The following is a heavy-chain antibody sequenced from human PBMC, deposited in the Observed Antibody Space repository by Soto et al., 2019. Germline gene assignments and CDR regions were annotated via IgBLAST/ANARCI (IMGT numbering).Heavy chain of an antibody. J-gene: IGHJ4*02. D-gene: IGHD2-15*01. Sequence: SETLSLTCTVSGGSIGNDDYSWSWVRQPPGKGLEWIGYIYHSGTTYYNPSLTSRVTISVDGSNNQFSLKLTSMTAADTAVYYCATVIPATRYFDYWGQGILVTVSS. CDR3: ATVIPATRYFDY. CDR1: GGSIGNDDYS. V-gene: IGHV4-30-2*01. CDR2: IYHSGTT.